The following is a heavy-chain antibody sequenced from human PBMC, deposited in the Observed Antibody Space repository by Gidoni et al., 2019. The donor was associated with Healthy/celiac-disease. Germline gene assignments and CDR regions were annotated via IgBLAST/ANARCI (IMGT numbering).Heavy chain of an antibody. CDR2: IYPGDSDT. V-gene: IGHV5-51*01. CDR1: GSSLTSYW. D-gene: IGHD3-22*01. J-gene: IGHJ3*02. Sequence: EVQLVQSGAEVKKPGESLKISCKGSGSSLTSYWIGWVRQMPGKGLEWMGIIYPGDSDTRYSPSFQGQVTISADKSISTAYLQWSSLKASDTAMYYCARHRVSGYYYDSSGYHDAFDIWGQGTMVTVSS. CDR3: ARHRVSGYYYDSSGYHDAFDI.